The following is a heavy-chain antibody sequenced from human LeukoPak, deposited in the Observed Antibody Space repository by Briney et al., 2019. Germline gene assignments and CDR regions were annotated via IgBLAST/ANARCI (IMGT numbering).Heavy chain of an antibody. CDR1: GGTFSSYA. CDR2: IIPILGQT. D-gene: IGHD3-10*01. J-gene: IGHJ3*02. CDR3: AKVRGSDAFDI. V-gene: IGHV1-69*11. Sequence: SVKVSCKASGGTFSSYAISWVRQAPGQGLEWMGRIIPILGQTNSALKFQGRVTITADESTSTAYMDLSGLRSEDTAVYYCAKVRGSDAFDIWGQGTMVTVSS.